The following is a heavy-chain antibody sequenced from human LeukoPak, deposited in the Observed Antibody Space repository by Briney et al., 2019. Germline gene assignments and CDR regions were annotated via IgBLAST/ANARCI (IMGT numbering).Heavy chain of an antibody. CDR3: ARRGDAWQILYSFDV. V-gene: IGHV4-39*01. CDR2: IYYDGST. J-gene: IGHJ3*01. Sequence: SETLSLTCTVSGASLARDMYHWGWVRQSPGKGLEWLGTIYYDGSTFYSPSFKSRVTISINASKKQPSLNLASVTAADTAVYYCARRGDAWQILYSFDVWGQGTAVIVSS. D-gene: IGHD2-15*01. CDR1: GASLARDMYH.